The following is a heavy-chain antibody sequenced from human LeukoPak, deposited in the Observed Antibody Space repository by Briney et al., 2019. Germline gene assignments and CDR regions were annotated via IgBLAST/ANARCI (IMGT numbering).Heavy chain of an antibody. V-gene: IGHV1-69*13. D-gene: IGHD2-2*01. CDR3: ARGRCSSTSCYSDY. Sequence: WASVKVSCKASGGTFSSYAISWVRQAPGQGLEWMGGIIPMFGTAKYAQKFQGRVTITADESTNTAYMELSSLRSEDTAVYYCARGRCSSTSCYSDYWGQGTLVTVSS. CDR1: GGTFSSYA. CDR2: IIPMFGTA. J-gene: IGHJ4*02.